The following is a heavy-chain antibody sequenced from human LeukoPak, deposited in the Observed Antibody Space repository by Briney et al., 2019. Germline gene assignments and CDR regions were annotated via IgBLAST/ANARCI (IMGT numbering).Heavy chain of an antibody. Sequence: GGSLRLSCVASGFTFSSYAMTWVRQAPGKGLEWVSALSGEGRSTYYADSVKGRFTISRDNSKNTLYLQMNSLRAEDAAVYYCAKAPVTSCRGAFCYPFDYWGQGTLVTVSS. J-gene: IGHJ4*02. CDR3: AKAPVTSCRGAFCYPFDY. D-gene: IGHD2-15*01. V-gene: IGHV3-23*01. CDR2: LSGEGRST. CDR1: GFTFSSYA.